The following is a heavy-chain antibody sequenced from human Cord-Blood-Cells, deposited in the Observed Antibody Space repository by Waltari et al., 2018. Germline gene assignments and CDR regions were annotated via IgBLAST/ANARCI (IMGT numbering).Heavy chain of an antibody. Sequence: EVQLVQSGAQVKQPGESLKISRKGSGYSFTSYWYVWVSQSPGKGLEWMGIIYPGNSDTRYSPSFQGQVTISADKSISTAYLQWSSLKASDTAMYYCARRGIAAAGTADWFDPWGQGTLVTVSS. J-gene: IGHJ5*02. CDR2: IYPGNSDT. D-gene: IGHD6-13*01. V-gene: IGHV5-51*03. CDR1: GYSFTSYW. CDR3: ARRGIAAAGTADWFDP.